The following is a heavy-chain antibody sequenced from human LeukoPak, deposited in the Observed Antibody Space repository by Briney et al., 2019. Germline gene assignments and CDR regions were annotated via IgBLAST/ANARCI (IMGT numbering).Heavy chain of an antibody. D-gene: IGHD1-26*01. CDR3: ALKWELEYDAFDI. CDR1: GYTFTSYY. CDR2: ISAYNGNT. V-gene: IGHV1-18*04. J-gene: IGHJ3*02. Sequence: ASVKVSCKASGYTFTSYYMHWVRQAPGQGLEWMGWISAYNGNTNYAQKLQGRVTMTTDTSTSTAYMELRSLRSDDTAVYYCALKWELEYDAFDIWGQGTMVTVSS.